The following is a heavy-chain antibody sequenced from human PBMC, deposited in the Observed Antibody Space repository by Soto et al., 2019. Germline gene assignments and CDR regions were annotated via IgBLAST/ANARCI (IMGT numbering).Heavy chain of an antibody. CDR1: GGSISSYY. V-gene: IGHV4-59*01. CDR2: IYYSGST. J-gene: IGHJ4*02. D-gene: IGHD5-12*01. CDR3: ARTPVDIVATVYYCDY. Sequence: PSETLSLTCTVSGGSISSYYWSWIRQPPGKGLEWIGYIYYSGSTNYNPSLKSRVTISVDTSKNQFSLKLSSVTAADTAVYYCARTPVDIVATVYYCDYWGQGTLVTVS.